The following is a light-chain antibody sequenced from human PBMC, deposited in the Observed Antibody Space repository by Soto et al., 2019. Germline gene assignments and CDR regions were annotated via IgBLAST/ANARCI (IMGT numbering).Light chain of an antibody. Sequence: QAVVTQEPSLTVSPGGTVTLNCASSTGVVTSGHFPYWIQQKPCQAPQTLIYNATHKQPWTPARFSGSLLGGRVALTLSDAQTDYAADYYCVLSLSPTRVFGGGTKLTVL. CDR2: NAT. CDR1: TGVVTSGHF. J-gene: IGLJ3*02. CDR3: VLSLSPTRV. V-gene: IGLV7-46*01.